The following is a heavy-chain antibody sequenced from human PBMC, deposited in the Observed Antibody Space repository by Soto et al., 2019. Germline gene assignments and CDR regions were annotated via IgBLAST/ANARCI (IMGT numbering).Heavy chain of an antibody. J-gene: IGHJ4*02. CDR1: GGSISSSS. CDR2: IYYDGSKQ. Sequence: LSLTCTVSGGSISSSSYYWGWIRQPPGKGLEWVAVIYYDGSKQYYTDSVKGRFTISRDDSKNKLYLQMNSQTIEDKAVIYFVRDGPHITIYGYGDYWGQGTLVTVSS. D-gene: IGHD3-3*01. CDR3: VRDGPHITIYGYGDY. V-gene: IGHV3-30*03.